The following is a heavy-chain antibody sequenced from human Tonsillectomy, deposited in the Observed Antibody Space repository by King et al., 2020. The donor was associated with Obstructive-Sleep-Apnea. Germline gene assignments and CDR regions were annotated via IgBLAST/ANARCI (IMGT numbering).Heavy chain of an antibody. CDR1: GGSISSSNW. V-gene: IGHV4-4*02. D-gene: IGHD2-2*01. CDR2: IYHSGRT. J-gene: IGHJ4*02. Sequence: QLQESGPGLVKPSGTLSLTCAVSGGSISSSNWWSWVRQPPEKGLEWIGEIYHSGRTNYNPSLKSRATISLDKSKNQFSLKLSSVTAAATAVYYCARDLGYSRYCSSTSCPLWGQGTLVTVSS. CDR3: ARDLGYSRYCSSTSCPL.